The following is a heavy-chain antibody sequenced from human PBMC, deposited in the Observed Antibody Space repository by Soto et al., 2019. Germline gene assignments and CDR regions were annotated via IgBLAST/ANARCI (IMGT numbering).Heavy chain of an antibody. CDR1: GYTFTSYG. CDR3: AGAPETIVGATIDY. D-gene: IGHD1-26*01. V-gene: IGHV1-18*01. J-gene: IGHJ4*02. CDR2: ISPYNGNT. Sequence: QVQLVQSGAEVKKPGASVKVSCKASGYTFTSYGLSWVRQAPGQGLEWMGWISPYNGNTNYAQKLQGRGTMTTDTSASTAYMELRSLRSDDTAVYYGAGAPETIVGATIDYWGQGTLVTVSS.